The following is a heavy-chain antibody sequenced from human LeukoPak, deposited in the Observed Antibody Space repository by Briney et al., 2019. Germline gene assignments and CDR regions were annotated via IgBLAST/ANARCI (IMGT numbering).Heavy chain of an antibody. CDR3: ARGNDYGDYYFDH. CDR1: GFTVSSNY. Sequence: GGSLRLSCAASGFTVSSNYMNWVRQAPGKGLEWVSVIYSGGSTHYADSVKGRFTISRDNSKNTVHLQMNSLRAEDTAVYYCARGNDYGDYYFDHWGQGTLVTVSS. CDR2: IYSGGST. V-gene: IGHV3-66*01. D-gene: IGHD4-17*01. J-gene: IGHJ4*02.